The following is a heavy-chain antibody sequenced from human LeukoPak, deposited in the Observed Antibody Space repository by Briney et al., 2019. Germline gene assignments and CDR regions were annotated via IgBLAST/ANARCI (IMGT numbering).Heavy chain of an antibody. CDR2: IGTAGDT. J-gene: IGHJ4*02. D-gene: IGHD3-3*01. V-gene: IGHV3-13*01. Sequence: GGSLRLSCAASGFTFSSYDMHWVRQATGKGLEWVSAIGTAGDTYYPGSVKGRFTISRDNAKNSLYLQMNSLRAKDTAVYYCARNLPSITIFGVALFDYWGQGTLVTVSS. CDR1: GFTFSSYD. CDR3: ARNLPSITIFGVALFDY.